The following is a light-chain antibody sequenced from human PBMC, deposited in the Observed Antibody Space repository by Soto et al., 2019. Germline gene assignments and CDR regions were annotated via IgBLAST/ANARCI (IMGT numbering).Light chain of an antibody. CDR2: DVN. CDR1: SSDIGAYNF. V-gene: IGLV2-14*03. J-gene: IGLJ2*01. CDR3: TSWTTSTTMI. Sequence: QSALTQPASVSGSPGQSITISCTGTSSDIGAYNFVSWYQQHPGKAPKLILYDVNIRPSGVSNRFSGSKSGNTASLTISGLQAEDEDDYYCTSWTTSTTMIFGGGTQLTVL.